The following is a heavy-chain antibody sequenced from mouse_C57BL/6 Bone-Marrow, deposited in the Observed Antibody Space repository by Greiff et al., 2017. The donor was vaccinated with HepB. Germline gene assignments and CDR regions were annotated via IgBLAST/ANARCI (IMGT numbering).Heavy chain of an antibody. CDR2: IDPSDSYT. CDR3: ARRSSGYVLAY. J-gene: IGHJ3*01. V-gene: IGHV1-69*01. D-gene: IGHD3-2*02. CDR1: GYTFTSYW. Sequence: QVQLKQSGAELVMPGASVKLSCKASGYTFTSYWMHWVKQRPGQGLEWIGEIDPSDSYTTYNQKFKGKSTLTVDKSSSTAYMQLSSLTSEDSAVYYCARRSSGYVLAYWGQGTLVTVSA.